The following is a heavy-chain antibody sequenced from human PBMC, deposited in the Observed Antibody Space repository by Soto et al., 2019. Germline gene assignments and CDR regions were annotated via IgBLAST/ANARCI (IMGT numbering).Heavy chain of an antibody. CDR1: GYSFSSYW. D-gene: IGHD6-13*01. J-gene: IGHJ4*02. CDR2: IYPGDSDT. Sequence: EVQLVQSGAEVKKPGESLKISCKGSGYSFSSYWTGWVRQMPGKGLEWMGIIYPGDSDTRYSPSFRGQVTISADKSISTAYLQWSSLKASDTAMYYCARTVYSSSWYNPALDYWGQGTLVTVSS. V-gene: IGHV5-51*01. CDR3: ARTVYSSSWYNPALDY.